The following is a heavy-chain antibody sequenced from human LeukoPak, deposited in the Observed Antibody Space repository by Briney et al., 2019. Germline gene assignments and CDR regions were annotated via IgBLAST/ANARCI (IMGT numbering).Heavy chain of an antibody. V-gene: IGHV1-3*01. J-gene: IGHJ4*02. D-gene: IGHD4-17*01. CDR2: INAGNGNT. CDR3: ARSPPLGDYDLGNHYYFDY. Sequence: ASVKVSCKASGYTFTSYAMHWVRQAPGQRLKWMGWINAGNGNTKYSQKFQGRVTITRDTSASTAYMELSSLRSEDTAVYYCARSPPLGDYDLGNHYYFDYWGQGTLVTVSS. CDR1: GYTFTSYA.